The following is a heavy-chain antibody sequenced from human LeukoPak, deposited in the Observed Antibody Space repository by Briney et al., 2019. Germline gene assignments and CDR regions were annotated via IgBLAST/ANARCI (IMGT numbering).Heavy chain of an antibody. D-gene: IGHD3-3*01. V-gene: IGHV1-18*01. CDR3: ARLGVDIYYYYYMDV. CDR2: ISAYNGNT. J-gene: IGHJ6*03. Sequence: GASVKVSCKASGYTFTSYGISWVRQAPGQGLEWMGWISAYNGNTNYAQKLQGRVTMTTDTSTSTAYMELRSLRSDDTAVYYCARLGVDIYYYYYMDVWGKGTTVTVSS. CDR1: GYTFTSYG.